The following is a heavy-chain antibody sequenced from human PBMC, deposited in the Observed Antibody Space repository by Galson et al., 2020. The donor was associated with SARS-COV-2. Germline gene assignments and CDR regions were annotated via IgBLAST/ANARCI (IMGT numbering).Heavy chain of an antibody. D-gene: IGHD3-10*01. Sequence: SQTLSLTCAISGDSVSSNSAGWNWIRQSPSRGLEWLGRTYYRSKWYNEYALSVNSRITINPDPSKNHFSLQLHSVTPEDTAVYYWARGTEGRGVIDYFDYWGQGTLVTVFS. CDR2: TYYRSKWYN. CDR1: GDSVSSNSAG. V-gene: IGHV6-1*01. CDR3: ARGTEGRGVIDYFDY. J-gene: IGHJ4*02.